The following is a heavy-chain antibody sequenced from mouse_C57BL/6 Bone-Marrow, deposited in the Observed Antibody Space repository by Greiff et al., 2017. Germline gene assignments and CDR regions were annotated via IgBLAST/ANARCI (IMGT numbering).Heavy chain of an antibody. D-gene: IGHD3-1*01. V-gene: IGHV1-15*01. Sequence: QVQLKESGAELVRPGASVTLSCKASGYTFTDYEMHWVKQTPVHGLEWIGAIDPETGGTAYNQKFKGKAILTADKSSSTAYMELRSLTSEDSAVYYCTVEGGTQFDFDYWGQGTTLTVSS. CDR2: IDPETGGT. CDR1: GYTFTDYE. J-gene: IGHJ2*01. CDR3: TVEGGTQFDFDY.